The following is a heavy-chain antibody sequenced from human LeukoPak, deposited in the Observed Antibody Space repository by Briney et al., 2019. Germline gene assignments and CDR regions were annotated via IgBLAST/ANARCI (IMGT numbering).Heavy chain of an antibody. J-gene: IGHJ4*02. V-gene: IGHV1-2*02. D-gene: IGHD6-19*01. CDR2: INPNSGGT. CDR3: ARVLPWVAGSPRTVDY. CDR1: GYTFTGYY. Sequence: ASVKVSCKASGYTFTGYYIHWVRRAPGQGLEWMGWINPNSGGTNYAQKLQGRVTMTTDTSTSTAYMELRSLRSDDTAVYYCARVLPWVAGSPRTVDYWGQGTLVTVSS.